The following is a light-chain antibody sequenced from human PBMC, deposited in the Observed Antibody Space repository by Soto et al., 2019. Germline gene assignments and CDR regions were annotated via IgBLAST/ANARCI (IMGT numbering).Light chain of an antibody. CDR3: QQRSNWPIT. J-gene: IGKJ5*01. Sequence: IVVTQSPATLSLYPGERATLSCRASQSVSSYLAWYQQKPGQAPRLLIYDASNRATGIPARFSGSGSGTDFTLTISSLEPEDFAVYYCQQRSNWPITFGQGTRLEIK. CDR2: DAS. V-gene: IGKV3-11*01. CDR1: QSVSSY.